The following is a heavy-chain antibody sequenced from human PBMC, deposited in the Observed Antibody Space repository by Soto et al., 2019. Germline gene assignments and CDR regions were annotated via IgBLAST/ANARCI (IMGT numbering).Heavy chain of an antibody. J-gene: IGHJ4*02. V-gene: IGHV1-69*06. CDR3: ASERSAQDFDF. Sequence: QVQLVQSGTVVQRRGSSVKVSCQASGGTFSSHGMAWVRQAPGQGLEWMGGIIPTFGTPTYAPKFQGRVTITADKSTNTAYMDLSSLRSADTGVYYCASERSAQDFDFWGQGTLITVSS. D-gene: IGHD1-26*01. CDR1: GGTFSSHG. CDR2: IIPTFGTP.